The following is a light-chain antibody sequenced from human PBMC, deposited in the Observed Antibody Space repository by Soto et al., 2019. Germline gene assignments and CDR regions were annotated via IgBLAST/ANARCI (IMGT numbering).Light chain of an antibody. V-gene: IGLV2-14*01. CDR2: EVS. J-gene: IGLJ3*02. Sequence: QSALTQPASVSGSPGQSITISCTGTSSDVAPYNYVSWYQHHPGKAPKLIIYEVSYRPSGVSNRFSGSKSANTASLTISGLQAEDEADYYCSSYTSSTTRVFGGGTQLTVL. CDR1: SSDVAPYNY. CDR3: SSYTSSTTRV.